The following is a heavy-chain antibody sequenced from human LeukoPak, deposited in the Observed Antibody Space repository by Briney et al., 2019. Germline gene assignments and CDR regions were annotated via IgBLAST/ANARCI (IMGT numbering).Heavy chain of an antibody. D-gene: IGHD3-10*01. Sequence: SETLSLICTTSGGSSSGDYWSWIRQPAGEGLGWIGRIYPSGSTYLNPSLKSRVSMSVDMSKSQIFLKVDSVTAADTAVYYCARGYASGCYSTWGQGILVTVSS. CDR1: GGSSSGDY. J-gene: IGHJ5*02. V-gene: IGHV4-4*07. CDR2: IYPSGST. CDR3: ARGYASGCYST.